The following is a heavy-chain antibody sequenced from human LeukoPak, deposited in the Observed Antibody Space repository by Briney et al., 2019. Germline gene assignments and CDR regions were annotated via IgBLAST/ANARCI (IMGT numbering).Heavy chain of an antibody. V-gene: IGHV4-59*08. CDR3: ASLNMRCSGGSCYDNWFDP. CDR1: GASITNYY. Sequence: SETLSLTCTVSGASITNYYWSWIRRPPGKGLEWIGYIYYSGRTNYNPSLKSRVTISVDTSKNQFSLKLSSVTAADTAVYYCASLNMRCSGGSCYDNWFDPWGQGTLVTVSS. CDR2: IYYSGRT. J-gene: IGHJ5*02. D-gene: IGHD2-15*01.